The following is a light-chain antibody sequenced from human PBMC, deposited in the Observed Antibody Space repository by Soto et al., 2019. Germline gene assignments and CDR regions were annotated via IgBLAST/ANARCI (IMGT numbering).Light chain of an antibody. J-gene: IGLJ1*01. CDR1: SSNIGAGYD. CDR2: GNS. CDR3: SSYTSSSTRV. V-gene: IGLV1-40*01. Sequence: QSVLTQPPSVSGAPGQRVTISCPGSSSNIGAGYDVHWYQQFPGTAPKLLIYGNSNRPSGVSNRFSGSKSGNTASLTISGLQAEDEADYYCSSYTSSSTRVFGTGTKVNVL.